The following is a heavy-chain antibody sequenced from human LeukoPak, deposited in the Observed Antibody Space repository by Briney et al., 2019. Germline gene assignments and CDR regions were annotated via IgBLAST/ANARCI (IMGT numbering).Heavy chain of an antibody. CDR1: GGSFSGYY. CDR2: INHSGST. V-gene: IGHV4-34*01. J-gene: IGHJ3*02. CDR3: AGGRSAVDIVATISGAFDI. Sequence: SSETLSLTCAVYGGSFSGYYWSWIRQPPGKGLEWIGEINHSGSTNYNPSLKSRVTISVDTSKNQFSLKLSSVTAADTAVYYCAGGRSAVDIVATISGAFDIWGQGTMVTVSS. D-gene: IGHD5-12*01.